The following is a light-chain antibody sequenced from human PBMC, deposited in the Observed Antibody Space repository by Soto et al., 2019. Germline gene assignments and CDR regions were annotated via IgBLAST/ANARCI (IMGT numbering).Light chain of an antibody. V-gene: IGLV1-51*02. Sequence: QSVLPQPPSVSAAPGQTVTISCSGRSSNIGNNYVSWYQQLPGTAPKLLIYENNKRPSGIPDRFSGSKSGTSATLGITGLQSGDEADYYCGTWDSSLSSWVFGGGTKLTVL. CDR2: ENN. J-gene: IGLJ3*02. CDR1: SSNIGNNY. CDR3: GTWDSSLSSWV.